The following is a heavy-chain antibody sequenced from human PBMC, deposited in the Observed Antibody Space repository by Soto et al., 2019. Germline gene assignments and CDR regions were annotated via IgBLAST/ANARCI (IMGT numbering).Heavy chain of an antibody. Sequence: SETLSLTCSVSGGSISSSSFYWGWIRQPPGKGLEWIGSIYYSGNTYYNPSLESRVAISADTSTNQFSLKLSSVTAADTAVYYCVRRRASTPNWFDPWGQGTLVTVSS. CDR1: GGSISSSSFY. CDR2: IYYSGNT. V-gene: IGHV4-39*01. CDR3: VRRRASTPNWFDP. J-gene: IGHJ5*02.